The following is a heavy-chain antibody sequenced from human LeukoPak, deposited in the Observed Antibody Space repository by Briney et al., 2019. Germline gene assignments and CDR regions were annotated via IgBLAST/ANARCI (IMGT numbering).Heavy chain of an antibody. J-gene: IGHJ4*02. V-gene: IGHV4-34*01. D-gene: IGHD3-22*01. CDR1: GGSFSGYY. Sequence: SETLSRTCAVYGGSFSGYYWSWIRQPPGKGLEWIGEINHSGSTNYNPSLKSRVTISVDTSKNQFSLKLSSVTAADTAVYYCARGYLHYYDSSGYYQDYWGQGTLVTVSS. CDR3: ARGYLHYYDSSGYYQDY. CDR2: INHSGST.